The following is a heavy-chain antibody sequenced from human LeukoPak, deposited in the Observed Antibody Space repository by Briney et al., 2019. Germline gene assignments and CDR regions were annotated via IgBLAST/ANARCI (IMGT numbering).Heavy chain of an antibody. CDR1: GVTFNSYN. D-gene: IGHD2-15*01. J-gene: IGHJ6*03. CDR2: ISSSSSYI. Sequence: PGGSLRLSCTASGVTFNSYNMNWVRQAPGKGLEWVSSISSSSSYIYYADSVKGRFTISRDNAKNSLYLQMNSLRAEDTAVYYCARDPGYCSGGSCQYYYYYYMDVWGKGTTVTVSS. CDR3: ARDPGYCSGGSCQYYYYYYMDV. V-gene: IGHV3-21*01.